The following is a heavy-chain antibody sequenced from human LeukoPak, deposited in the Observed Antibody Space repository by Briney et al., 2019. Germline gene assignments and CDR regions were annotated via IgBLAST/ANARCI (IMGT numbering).Heavy chain of an antibody. Sequence: PSETLYLTCTVSGGSVRSHYWSWIRQPPGKGLEWIGYIHYSGTTYHNPSLKSRVTMSVDTSKTQVSLNVTSVTAADTAVYYCARINSGQLLYWFFDLWGRGTPVTVSS. V-gene: IGHV4-59*02. CDR2: IHYSGTT. CDR3: ARINSGQLLYWFFDL. J-gene: IGHJ2*01. CDR1: GGSVRSHY. D-gene: IGHD4-23*01.